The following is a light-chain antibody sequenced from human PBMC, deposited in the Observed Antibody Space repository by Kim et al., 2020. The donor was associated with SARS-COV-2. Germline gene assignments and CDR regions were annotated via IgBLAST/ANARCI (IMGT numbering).Light chain of an antibody. V-gene: IGLV2-8*01. CDR3: CSYAGSNTFV. Sequence: GQSVPISCTGTTSDVGSYNYVSWYQQYTGKAPRLIMYEVSKRPSWVPDRFSGSRSGNTASLIVSGLQAEDEAGYYCCSYAGSNTFVFGGGTQLTVL. CDR2: EVS. J-gene: IGLJ7*01. CDR1: TSDVGSYNY.